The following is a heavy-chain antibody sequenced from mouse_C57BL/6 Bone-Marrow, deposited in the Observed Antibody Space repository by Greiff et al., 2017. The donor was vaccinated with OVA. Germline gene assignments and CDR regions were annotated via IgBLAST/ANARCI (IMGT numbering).Heavy chain of an antibody. D-gene: IGHD4-1*01. CDR2: ISDGGSYT. J-gene: IGHJ4*01. Sequence: EVNVVESGGGLVKPGGSLKLSCAASGFTFSSYAMSWVRQTPEKRLEWVATISDGGSYTYYPDNVQGRFTISRDNAKNNLYLQMSHLKSEDTAMYYCARDGGGTGDYYAMDYWGQGTSVTVSS. V-gene: IGHV5-4*01. CDR3: ARDGGGTGDYYAMDY. CDR1: GFTFSSYA.